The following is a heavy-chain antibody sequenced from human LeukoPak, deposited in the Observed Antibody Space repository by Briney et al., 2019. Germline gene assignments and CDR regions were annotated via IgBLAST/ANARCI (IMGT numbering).Heavy chain of an antibody. V-gene: IGHV1-18*01. D-gene: IGHD3-3*01. CDR3: ARDNLGAPKSYYDFWSGYPNSPHAFDI. Sequence: GASVKVSCKASGYTFTSYDINWVRQAPGQGLEWMGWISAYNGNTNYAQKLQGRVTMTTDTSTSTAYMELRSLRSDDTAVYYCARDNLGAPKSYYDFWSGYPNSPHAFDIWGQGTMVTVSS. CDR2: ISAYNGNT. CDR1: GYTFTSYD. J-gene: IGHJ3*02.